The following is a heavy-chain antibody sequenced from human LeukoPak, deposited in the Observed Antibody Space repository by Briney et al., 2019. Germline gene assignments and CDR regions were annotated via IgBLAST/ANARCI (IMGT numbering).Heavy chain of an antibody. CDR3: ARDVITTTTSAVLDY. CDR2: INPSGDSV. CDR1: GYTFSNYH. Sequence: ASVTVSCKASGYTFSNYHMHWVRQARGQGLEWMGIINPSGDSVKYAQKFQGRVTMTRDTSTSTVYMELDSQTSEDTAVYYCARDVITTTTSAVLDYWGQGTLVSVSS. V-gene: IGHV1-46*01. J-gene: IGHJ4*02. D-gene: IGHD1/OR15-1a*01.